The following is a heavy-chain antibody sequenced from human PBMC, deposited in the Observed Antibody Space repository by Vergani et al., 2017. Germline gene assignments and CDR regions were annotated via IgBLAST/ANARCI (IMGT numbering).Heavy chain of an antibody. CDR3: ARGGGGSYGSAFDI. CDR1: GFTVSSNY. J-gene: IGHJ3*02. D-gene: IGHD1-26*01. Sequence: EVQLVESGGGLIQPGGSLRLSCAASGFTVSSNYMSWVRQAPGKGLEWVSVIYSGGSTYYADSVKGRFTISRDNSKNTLYLQMNSLRAEDTAVYYCARGGGGSYGSAFDIWSQGTMVTVSS. CDR2: IYSGGST. V-gene: IGHV3-53*01.